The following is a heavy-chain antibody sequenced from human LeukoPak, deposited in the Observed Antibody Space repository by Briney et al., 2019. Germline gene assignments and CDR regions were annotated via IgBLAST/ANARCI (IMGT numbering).Heavy chain of an antibody. J-gene: IGHJ5*02. Sequence: SVKVSCTASGGTSSSYAISWVRQAPGQGLEWMGGIIPIFGTANYAQKFQGRVTITADESTSTAYMELSSLRSEDTAVYYCARADCSGGSCYSSWFAPWGQGTLVTVSS. V-gene: IGHV1-69*13. CDR3: ARADCSGGSCYSSWFAP. D-gene: IGHD2-15*01. CDR1: GGTSSSYA. CDR2: IIPIFGTA.